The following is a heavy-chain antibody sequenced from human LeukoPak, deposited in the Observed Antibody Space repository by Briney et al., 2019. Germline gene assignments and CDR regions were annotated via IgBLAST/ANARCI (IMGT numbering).Heavy chain of an antibody. V-gene: IGHV1-46*01. CDR1: GYTFTSYY. D-gene: IGHD2-21*02. CDR2: INPSGGST. CDR3: ARVKSCGGDCYYFDY. Sequence: ASVKVSCKASGYTFTSYYMHWVRQAPGQGLAWMGIINPSGGSTGYAQKFQGRVIMTRDTSTSTVYMELSSLRSEDTAMYYCARVKSCGGDCYYFDYWGQGTLVTVSS. J-gene: IGHJ4*02.